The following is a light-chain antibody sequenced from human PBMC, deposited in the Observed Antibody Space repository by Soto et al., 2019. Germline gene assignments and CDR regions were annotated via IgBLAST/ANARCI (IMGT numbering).Light chain of an antibody. Sequence: DIQMTQSPSSLSASVGDTVTITCRASQGIIDYLAWYQQRPGKAPTLLIYAASTLHTGVPSRFSGSGAGTDFTLTIKRLQPEDVSTYYCQKYDTAPQTFGPGTKVQIK. CDR1: QGIIDY. V-gene: IGKV1-27*01. CDR2: AAS. CDR3: QKYDTAPQT. J-gene: IGKJ1*01.